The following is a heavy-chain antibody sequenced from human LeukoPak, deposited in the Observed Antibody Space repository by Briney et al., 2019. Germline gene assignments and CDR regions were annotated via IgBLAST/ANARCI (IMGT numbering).Heavy chain of an antibody. J-gene: IGHJ4*02. Sequence: GGSLRLSCAASGFTFSSYAMSWVRQAPGKGLEWVSLIYSGGSTYYADSVKGRFTISRDNSENTLFLQMNSLRVEDTAMYYCAGSSRKYYFEYWGQGTLVTVSS. CDR2: IYSGGST. V-gene: IGHV3-53*01. D-gene: IGHD6-13*01. CDR3: AGSSRKYYFEY. CDR1: GFTFSSYA.